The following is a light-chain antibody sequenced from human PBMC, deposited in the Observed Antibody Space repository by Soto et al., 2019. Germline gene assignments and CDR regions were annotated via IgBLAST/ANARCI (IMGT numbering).Light chain of an antibody. V-gene: IGKV3-20*01. CDR2: DVS. J-gene: IGKJ1*01. CDR3: EQYGSSPT. Sequence: EIVLTQSPGTLSLSPGERATLSSRSSESVSSSYLAWYQQKPDQAPRLVIYDVSGRATGIPDRFSGSGSGTDFTLTISRLEPEDFAVYYCEQYGSSPTFGQGTKVEI. CDR1: ESVSSSY.